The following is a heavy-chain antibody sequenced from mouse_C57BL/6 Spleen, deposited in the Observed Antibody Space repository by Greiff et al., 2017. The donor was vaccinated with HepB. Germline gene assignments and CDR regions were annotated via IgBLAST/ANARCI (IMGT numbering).Heavy chain of an antibody. CDR1: GYTFTDYY. CDR2: INPYNGGT. V-gene: IGHV1-19*01. CDR3: ARRGDGSSYVAWFAY. J-gene: IGHJ3*01. Sequence: EVQLQQSGPVLVKPGASVKMSCKASGYTFTDYYMNWVKQSHGKSLEWIGVINPYNGGTSYNQKFKGKATLTVDKSSSTAYMELNSLTSEDSAVYYCARRGDGSSYVAWFAYWGQGTLVTVSA. D-gene: IGHD1-1*01.